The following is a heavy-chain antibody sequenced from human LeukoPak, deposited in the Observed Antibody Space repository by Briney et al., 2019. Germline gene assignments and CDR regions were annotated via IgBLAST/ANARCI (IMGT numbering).Heavy chain of an antibody. CDR2: ISYDGSNK. V-gene: IGHV3-30-3*01. D-gene: IGHD5-12*01. CDR3: ARPLYSASYWDAFDI. J-gene: IGHJ3*02. CDR1: GFTFSSYA. Sequence: HSGRSLRLSCAVSGFTFSSYAMHWVRQAPGKGLEWVAVISYDGSNKYYADSVKGRFTISRDNSKNTLYLQMNSLRAEDTAVYYCARPLYSASYWDAFDIWGQGTMVTVSS.